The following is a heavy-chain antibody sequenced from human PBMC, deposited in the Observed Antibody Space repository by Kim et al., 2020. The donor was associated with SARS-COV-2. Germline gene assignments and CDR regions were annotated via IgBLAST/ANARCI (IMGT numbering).Heavy chain of an antibody. CDR3: AREGSVTTTFYYFDY. V-gene: IGHV1-69*01. D-gene: IGHD4-4*01. J-gene: IGHJ4*02. Sequence: QKFQGRVTITADASTSTAYMELSSLSSEDAAVYYCAREGSVTTTFYYFDYWGQGTLVTVSS.